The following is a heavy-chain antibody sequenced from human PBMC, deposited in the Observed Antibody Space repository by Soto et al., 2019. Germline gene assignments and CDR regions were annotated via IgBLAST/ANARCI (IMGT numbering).Heavy chain of an antibody. CDR3: ARSNRAVAGKIFDY. D-gene: IGHD6-19*01. CDR2: IYYSGST. J-gene: IGHJ4*02. Sequence: LQTLSLTCTGPGGSICRSYWSSIRSPPGKGLEWIGYIYYSGSTNYNPSLKSRVTISVDTSKNQFSLKLSSVTAADTAVYYCARSNRAVAGKIFDYWGQGTLVTVSS. V-gene: IGHV4-59*08. CDR1: GGSICRSY.